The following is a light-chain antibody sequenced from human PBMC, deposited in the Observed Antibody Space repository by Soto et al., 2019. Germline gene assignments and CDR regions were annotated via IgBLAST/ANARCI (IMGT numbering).Light chain of an antibody. CDR1: TSDFGAFNF. CDR2: EVR. CDR3: TSHTTTSPPVL. J-gene: IGLJ2*01. V-gene: IGLV2-14*01. Sequence: QSALTQPASVSGSPGQSITISCTGTTSDFGAFNFVSWYQQHPGKAPKLMIYEVRHRPSGVSDRFSGSKSGNTASLTIYGLQAEDEADYYCTSHTTTSPPVLFGGGTKLTVL.